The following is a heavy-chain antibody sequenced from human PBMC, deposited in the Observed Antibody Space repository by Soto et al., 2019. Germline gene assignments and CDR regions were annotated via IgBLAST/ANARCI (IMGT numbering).Heavy chain of an antibody. Sequence: EVQLVESGGGLVQPGRSLRLSCAASGFTFDDYTMHWVRQAPGKGLEWVSLISWDSRKVDYADSVKGRFSISRDNARSSLYLQMNSLTPEDTAIYYCAKNMDYFAYSVSRSYEHWGRGTLVAVSS. CDR2: ISWDSRKV. V-gene: IGHV3-9*01. CDR3: AKNMDYFAYSVSRSYEH. J-gene: IGHJ4*02. D-gene: IGHD4-4*01. CDR1: GFTFDDYT.